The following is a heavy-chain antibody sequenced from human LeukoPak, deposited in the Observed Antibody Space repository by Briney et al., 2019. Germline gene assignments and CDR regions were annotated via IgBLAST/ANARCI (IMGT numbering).Heavy chain of an antibody. CDR2: ISYDGSNK. Sequence: GGSLRLSCAASGFTFSSYAMHWVRQAPGKGLEWVAVISYDGSNKYYTDSVKGRFTISRDNSKNTLYLQMNSLRAEDTAVYYCAKVPLGVVVVPAAIYFDPWGQGTLVTVSS. D-gene: IGHD2-2*02. CDR3: AKVPLGVVVVPAAIYFDP. CDR1: GFTFSSYA. J-gene: IGHJ5*02. V-gene: IGHV3-30-3*01.